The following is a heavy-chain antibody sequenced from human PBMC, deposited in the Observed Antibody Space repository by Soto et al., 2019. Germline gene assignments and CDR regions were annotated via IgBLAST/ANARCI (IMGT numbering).Heavy chain of an antibody. J-gene: IGHJ6*03. Sequence: ASVKVSCKASGYTFTSYGISWVRQAPGQGLEWMGWISAYNGNTNYAQKLQGRVTMTTDTSTSTAYMELRSLRSDDTAVYYCARAYGSGSYPTYYYYYYMDVWGKGTTVTVSS. CDR1: GYTFTSYG. D-gene: IGHD3-10*01. CDR2: ISAYNGNT. V-gene: IGHV1-18*01. CDR3: ARAYGSGSYPTYYYYYYMDV.